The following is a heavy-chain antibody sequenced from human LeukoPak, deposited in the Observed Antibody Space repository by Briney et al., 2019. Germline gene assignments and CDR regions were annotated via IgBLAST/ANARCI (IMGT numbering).Heavy chain of an antibody. J-gene: IGHJ4*02. Sequence: PSETLSLTCAVYGGSFSGYYWSWIRRPPGKGLEWIGEINHSGSTNYNPSLKSRVTISVDTSKNQFSLKLSSVTAADTAVYYCARTVHVWGSYRYNPWAYHDYWGQGTLVTVSS. CDR1: GGSFSGYY. V-gene: IGHV4-34*01. CDR2: INHSGST. D-gene: IGHD3-16*02. CDR3: ARTVHVWGSYRYNPWAYHDY.